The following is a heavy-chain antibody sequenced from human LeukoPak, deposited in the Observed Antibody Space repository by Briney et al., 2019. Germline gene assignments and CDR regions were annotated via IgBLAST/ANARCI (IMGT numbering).Heavy chain of an antibody. CDR2: ISGSGGST. V-gene: IGHV3-23*01. CDR1: GFTFSSYG. Sequence: GGSLRLSCAASGFTFSSYGMHWVRQAPGKGLECVAPISGSGGSTYYADSVRGRFTVSRDNSKNMLYLQMNSLRVEDTAVYYCAKSLAGSSWPSIDYWGQGTLVAVSS. J-gene: IGHJ4*02. CDR3: AKSLAGSSWPSIDY. D-gene: IGHD6-13*01.